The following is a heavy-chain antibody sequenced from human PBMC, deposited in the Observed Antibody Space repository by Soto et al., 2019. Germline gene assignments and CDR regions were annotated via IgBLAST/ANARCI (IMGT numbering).Heavy chain of an antibody. Sequence: GGSLRLSCAASGFTFSSYGMHWVRQAPGKGLEWVAVISYDGSNKYYADSVKGRFTISRDNSKNTLYLQMNSLRAEDTAVYYCAKDVRAAAGRLDYWGQGTLVTVSS. J-gene: IGHJ4*02. D-gene: IGHD6-13*01. CDR1: GFTFSSYG. CDR3: AKDVRAAAGRLDY. V-gene: IGHV3-30*18. CDR2: ISYDGSNK.